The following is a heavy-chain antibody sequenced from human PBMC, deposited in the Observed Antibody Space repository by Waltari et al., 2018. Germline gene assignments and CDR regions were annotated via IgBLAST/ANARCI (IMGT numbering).Heavy chain of an antibody. D-gene: IGHD3-3*01. CDR3: ARAISGYDFWSGYSNWFDP. Sequence: QVQLQESGPGLVKPSGTLSLTCAVSGGSISRSNWWSWVRQPPGKGLEWIGEIYHSGSTNYNPSLKSRVTISVDKSKNQFSLKLSSVTAADTAVYYCARAISGYDFWSGYSNWFDPWGQGTLVTVSS. CDR2: IYHSGST. CDR1: GGSISRSNW. J-gene: IGHJ5*02. V-gene: IGHV4-4*02.